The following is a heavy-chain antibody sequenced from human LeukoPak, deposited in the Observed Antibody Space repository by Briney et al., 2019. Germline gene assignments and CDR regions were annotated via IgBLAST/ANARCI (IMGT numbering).Heavy chain of an antibody. CDR1: GFTFDDYA. CDR2: ISWNSGSI. J-gene: IGHJ4*02. V-gene: IGHV3-9*01. D-gene: IGHD3-22*01. CDR3: AKDSDNSGPFDY. Sequence: GRSLRLSCAASGFTFDDYAMHWVRQAPGKGLEWVSGISWNSGSIGYADSVKGRFTISRDNAKNSLYLQMNSLRAEDTALYYCAKDSDNSGPFDYWGQGTLVTVSS.